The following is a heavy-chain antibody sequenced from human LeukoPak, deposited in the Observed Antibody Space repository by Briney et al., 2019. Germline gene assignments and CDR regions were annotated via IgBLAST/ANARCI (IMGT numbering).Heavy chain of an antibody. J-gene: IGHJ4*02. CDR2: ISSYGGST. V-gene: IGHV3-64D*09. D-gene: IGHD2-8*01. CDR1: GFTFRNYG. Sequence: GGSLRLSCSASGFTFRNYGMHRVRQAPGKGLEYVSTISSYGGSTYYADLVKGRFTISRDNSKNTLYLQMSSLRAEDTAVYYCVKDLYSYSFDYWGQGTLVTVSS. CDR3: VKDLYSYSFDY.